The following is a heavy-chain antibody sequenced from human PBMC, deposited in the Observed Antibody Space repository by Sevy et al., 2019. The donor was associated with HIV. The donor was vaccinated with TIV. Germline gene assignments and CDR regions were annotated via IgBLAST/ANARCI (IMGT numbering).Heavy chain of an antibody. D-gene: IGHD6-19*01. J-gene: IGHJ4*02. CDR2: ISSSNSYI. V-gene: IGHV3-21*01. CDR3: ARDTFGIAVADY. Sequence: GGSLRLSCAASGFTFSSYNMNWVRQAPGKGLEWVSSISSSNSYIYYADSVKGRFTISRDIAKNSLYLQMNSQRAKDTAVYYCARDTFGIAVADYWGQGTLVTVSS. CDR1: GFTFSSYN.